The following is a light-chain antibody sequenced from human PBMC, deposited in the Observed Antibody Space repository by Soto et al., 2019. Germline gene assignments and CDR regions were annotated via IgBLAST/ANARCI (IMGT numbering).Light chain of an antibody. Sequence: EIVLTQSPATLSSSPGERATLSCRASQSLNNYLAWYQQKPGQAPRLLIYDASNRATGIPSRFSGSGSGSDFTLTISRLEPEDFAFYYRQQRSSWPRTFGQGTKVEIK. CDR3: QQRSSWPRT. V-gene: IGKV3-11*01. J-gene: IGKJ1*01. CDR1: QSLNNY. CDR2: DAS.